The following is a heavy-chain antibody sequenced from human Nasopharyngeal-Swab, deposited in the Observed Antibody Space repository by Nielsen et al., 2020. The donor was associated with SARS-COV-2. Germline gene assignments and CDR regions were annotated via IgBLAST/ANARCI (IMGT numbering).Heavy chain of an antibody. V-gene: IGHV1-69*01. D-gene: IGHD3-22*01. Sequence: GRQAPGQGLEWVGGLIPVFGTTHYSQKFQDRLRVTADASTDTAYMELSSLRSDDTAVYYCARAITYYYDGSGSPSYGLDVWGQGTTVTVSS. J-gene: IGHJ6*02. CDR2: LIPVFGTT. CDR3: ARAITYYYDGSGSPSYGLDV.